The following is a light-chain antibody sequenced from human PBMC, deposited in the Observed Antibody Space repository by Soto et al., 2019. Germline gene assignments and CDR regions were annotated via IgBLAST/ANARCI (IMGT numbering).Light chain of an antibody. CDR2: AAS. J-gene: IGKJ1*01. CDR3: HQYHNFPRT. CDR1: QDIAIY. Sequence: IQLTQSPSSLSASVGDRVTITCRASQDIAIYLAWYQQKPGEAPKLLIYAASTLYGGVPSRFSGSGSGTKFTLTVSSLQPDDFATYYCHQYHNFPRTFGQGTKVDI. V-gene: IGKV1-9*01.